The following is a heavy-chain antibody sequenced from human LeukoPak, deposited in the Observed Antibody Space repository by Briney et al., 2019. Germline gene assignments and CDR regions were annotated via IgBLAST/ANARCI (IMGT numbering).Heavy chain of an antibody. V-gene: IGHV4-4*07. D-gene: IGHD3-22*01. CDR2: IYTSGST. Sequence: SETLSLTCTVSGGSISSYYWSWIRQPAGKGLEWIGRIYTSGSTNYSPSLKSRVTMSVDTSKNQFSLKLSSVTAADTAVYYCARDLPYYYDSSGYTDWGQGTLVTVSS. CDR3: ARDLPYYYDSSGYTD. CDR1: GGSISSYY. J-gene: IGHJ4*02.